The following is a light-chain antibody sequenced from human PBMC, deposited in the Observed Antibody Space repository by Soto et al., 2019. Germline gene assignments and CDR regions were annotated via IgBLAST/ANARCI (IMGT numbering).Light chain of an antibody. CDR1: QSVSSSY. Sequence: EIVLTQSPGTLSLSPGERATLSCRASQSVSSSYLAWYQQKPGQAPRLLIYGASSRATGIPDRFSGSGSGTDFTLTISRLEPEDFAAYYCQQYGSPLTFGGGPRVDIK. V-gene: IGKV3-20*01. CDR2: GAS. J-gene: IGKJ4*01. CDR3: QQYGSPLT.